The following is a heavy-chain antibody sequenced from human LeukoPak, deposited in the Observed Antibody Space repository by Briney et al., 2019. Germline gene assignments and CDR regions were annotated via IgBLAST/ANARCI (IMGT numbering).Heavy chain of an antibody. V-gene: IGHV3-7*01. CDR1: GFSFSSYW. D-gene: IGHD2/OR15-2a*01. CDR3: ASLLYGGLFDY. CDR2: IKKDGSDK. J-gene: IGHJ4*02. Sequence: GGSLRLSCAASGFSFSSYWMSWVRQAPGKGLEWVANIKKDGSDKYYVDSVKGRFTLSRDNAKNSLDLQMNSLRAEGTAVYFCASLLYGGLFDYWGQGTLVTVSS.